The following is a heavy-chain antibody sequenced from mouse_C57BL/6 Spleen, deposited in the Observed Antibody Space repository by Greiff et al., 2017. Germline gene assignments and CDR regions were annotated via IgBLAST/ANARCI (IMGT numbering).Heavy chain of an antibody. J-gene: IGHJ3*01. CDR3: ARSAYYSNYLFAY. D-gene: IGHD2-5*01. V-gene: IGHV1-7*01. CDR1: GYTFTSYW. Sequence: QVQLQPSGAELAKPGASVKLSCKASGYTFTSYWMHWVKQRPGQGLEWIGYINPSSGYTKYNQKFKDKATLTADKSSSTAYMQLSSLTYEVSAVYYCARSAYYSNYLFAYWGQGTLVTVSA. CDR2: INPSSGYT.